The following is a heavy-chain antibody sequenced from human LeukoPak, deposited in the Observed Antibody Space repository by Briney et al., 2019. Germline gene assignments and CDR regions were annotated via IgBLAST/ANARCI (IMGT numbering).Heavy chain of an antibody. V-gene: IGHV3-30*02. J-gene: IGHJ4*02. CDR2: IRYDGSNK. CDR1: GFTFSSYG. Sequence: GGSLRLSCAASGFTFSSYGMHWVRQAPGKGLEWVAFIRYDGSNKYYADSVKGRFTISRDNSKNTLYLQMNSLRAEDTAVYYCAKDMHWFGYYGSGSYLAGDYWGQGTLVTVSS. D-gene: IGHD3-10*01. CDR3: AKDMHWFGYYGSGSYLAGDY.